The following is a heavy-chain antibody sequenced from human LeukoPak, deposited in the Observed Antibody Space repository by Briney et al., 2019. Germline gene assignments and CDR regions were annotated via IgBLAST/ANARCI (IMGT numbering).Heavy chain of an antibody. CDR1: GFTFSRYS. D-gene: IGHD2-2*02. Sequence: GGSLRLSCAASGFTFSRYSMNCVRRAPGRGLEWVASITSSSSYIYYADSVKGRFTISRDNAKNSLYLQMNSLRAEDTAVYYCARDPGYCSSTNCHIDYWGQGTLVTVSS. CDR3: ARDPGYCSSTNCHIDY. CDR2: ITSSSSYI. J-gene: IGHJ4*02. V-gene: IGHV3-21*01.